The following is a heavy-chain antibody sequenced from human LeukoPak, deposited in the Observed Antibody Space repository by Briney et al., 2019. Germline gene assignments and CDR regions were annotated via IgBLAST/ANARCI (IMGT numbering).Heavy chain of an antibody. J-gene: IGHJ4*02. V-gene: IGHV4-4*07. CDR2: IYTSGST. CDR3: ARGATIFGIDY. Sequence: PSETLSLTCTVSGVSISSYSWSWIRQPAGKGLEWIGRIYTSGSTNYNPSLKSRVTMSVDTSKNQFSLKLSSVTAADTAVYYCARGATIFGIDYWGQGTLVTVSS. D-gene: IGHD3-3*01. CDR1: GVSISSYS.